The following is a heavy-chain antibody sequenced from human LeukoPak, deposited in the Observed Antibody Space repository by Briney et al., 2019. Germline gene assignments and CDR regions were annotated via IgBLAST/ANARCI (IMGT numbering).Heavy chain of an antibody. CDR2: INPNSGGT. D-gene: IGHD6-13*01. CDR1: GYTFTGYY. Sequence: GASVKVSCKASGYTFTGYYMHWVRQAPGQGLEWMGWINPNSGGTNYAQKFQGRVTMTRDTSISTACMELSRLRSGDTAVYYCARVRGGGSTLAPWGQGTLVTVSS. CDR3: ARVRGGGSTLAP. V-gene: IGHV1-2*02. J-gene: IGHJ4*02.